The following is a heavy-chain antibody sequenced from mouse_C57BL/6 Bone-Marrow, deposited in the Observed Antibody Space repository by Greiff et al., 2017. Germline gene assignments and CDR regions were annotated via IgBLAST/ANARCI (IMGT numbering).Heavy chain of an antibody. D-gene: IGHD1-1*01. CDR3: TSYPLITTVVEGFAY. CDR1: GYTFTSYW. V-gene: IGHV1-5*01. J-gene: IGHJ3*01. CDR2: INPGNSDT. Sequence: EVQLLHSGTVLARPGASVKMSCKTSGYTFTSYWMHWVKQRPGQGLEWIGAINPGNSDTCYNQKLKGQANLTAVTSARTAYMQLNSLTNVDSAFYYCTSYPLITTVVEGFAYWGQGTLVTVSA.